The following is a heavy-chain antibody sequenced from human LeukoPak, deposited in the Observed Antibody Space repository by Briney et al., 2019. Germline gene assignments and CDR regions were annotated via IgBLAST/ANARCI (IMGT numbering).Heavy chain of an antibody. D-gene: IGHD2-2*01. J-gene: IGHJ6*03. CDR2: IYSGGST. CDR1: GFTVSSNY. Sequence: GALRLSCAASGFTVSSNYMSWVRQAPGKGLEWVSVIYSGGSTYYADSVKGRFTISRDNSKNTLSLQMNSLRAEDTAVYYCARELPSAYYMDVWGKGTTVTASS. V-gene: IGHV3-53*01. CDR3: ARELPSAYYMDV.